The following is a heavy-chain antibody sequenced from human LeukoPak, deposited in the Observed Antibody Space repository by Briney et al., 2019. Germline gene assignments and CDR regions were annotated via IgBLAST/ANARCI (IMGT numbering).Heavy chain of an antibody. Sequence: PGGSLRLSCAASGFTFSTYAMSWVRQTPEKGLEWVSAISGSGGSTYYADSVKGRFTISRDNSKNTLYLQMNSLRAEDTAVCYCAKDRGFGEYFPFFYWGQGTLVTVSS. CDR3: AKDRGFGEYFPFFY. V-gene: IGHV3-23*01. D-gene: IGHD3-10*01. J-gene: IGHJ4*02. CDR2: ISGSGGST. CDR1: GFTFSTYA.